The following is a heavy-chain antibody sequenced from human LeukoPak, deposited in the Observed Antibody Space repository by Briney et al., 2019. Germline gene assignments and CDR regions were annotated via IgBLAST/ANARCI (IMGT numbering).Heavy chain of an antibody. V-gene: IGHV4-59*01. Sequence: NSSETLSLTCTVSGGSISSYYWSWIRQPPGKGLEWIGYIYYSGSTNYNPSLKSRVTISVDTSKNQFSLKLSSVIAADTAVYYCARSATIVPAAISWAAGWFDPWAREPWSPSPQ. D-gene: IGHD2-2*02. CDR2: IYYSGST. CDR3: ARSATIVPAAISWAAGWFDP. J-gene: IGHJ5*02. CDR1: GGSISSYY.